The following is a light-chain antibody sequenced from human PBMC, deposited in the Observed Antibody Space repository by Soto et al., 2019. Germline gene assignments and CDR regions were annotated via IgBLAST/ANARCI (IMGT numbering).Light chain of an antibody. Sequence: ILWIQFPPTLALARGERPALASGASQSVSDYLAWYQQKPGQYPRLLIYDASYRATGVPGRFSGSGAGTHFTLSISSLEPEDFAVYFCQQRSNWPWTFGQGTKVDIK. CDR1: QSVSDY. J-gene: IGKJ1*01. CDR2: DAS. CDR3: QQRSNWPWT. V-gene: IGKV3D-11*02.